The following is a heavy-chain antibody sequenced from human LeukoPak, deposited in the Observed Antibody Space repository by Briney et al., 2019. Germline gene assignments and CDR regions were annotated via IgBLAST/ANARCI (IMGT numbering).Heavy chain of an antibody. J-gene: IGHJ4*02. Sequence: SGGSLRLSCAASGFTFDDYAMYWVRQAPGKGLEWVSLISGDGGSTYYADSVKGRFTISRDNSKNSLYLQMNSLRTEDTALYYCAKDIENDFWSGYFDYWGQGTLVTVSS. CDR2: ISGDGGST. D-gene: IGHD3-3*01. CDR1: GFTFDDYA. CDR3: AKDIENDFWSGYFDY. V-gene: IGHV3-43*02.